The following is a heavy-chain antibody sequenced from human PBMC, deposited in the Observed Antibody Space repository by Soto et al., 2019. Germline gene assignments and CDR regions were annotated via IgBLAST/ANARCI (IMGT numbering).Heavy chain of an antibody. J-gene: IGHJ4*02. Sequence: EVQLLESGGALVQPGGSLRLSCAASGFTFSNHAMNWVRQAPGKGLEWVSTISDSGSTYYADSVKGRFTISRDNSKNTLYLQMTSLRAEDTAVYYCARDPGGHYCTSTSCLYFCDHWGQGTLVIVSS. CDR3: ARDPGGHYCTSTSCLYFCDH. CDR1: GFTFSNHA. V-gene: IGHV3-23*01. CDR2: ISDSGST. D-gene: IGHD2-2*01.